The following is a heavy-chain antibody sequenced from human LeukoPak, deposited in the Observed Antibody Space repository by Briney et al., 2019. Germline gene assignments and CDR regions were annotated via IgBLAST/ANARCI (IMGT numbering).Heavy chain of an antibody. CDR3: ARSRGWLQSHPLGY. Sequence: SETLCLTCAVYGGSFSGYYWSWIRQPPGKGLEWIAEINHSGSTNYNPSLKSRVTLSVDTSTNQFSLKLSSVTAADTAVYYCARSRGWLQSHPLGYWGQGTLVTVSS. V-gene: IGHV4-34*01. J-gene: IGHJ4*02. D-gene: IGHD5-24*01. CDR1: GGSFSGYY. CDR2: INHSGST.